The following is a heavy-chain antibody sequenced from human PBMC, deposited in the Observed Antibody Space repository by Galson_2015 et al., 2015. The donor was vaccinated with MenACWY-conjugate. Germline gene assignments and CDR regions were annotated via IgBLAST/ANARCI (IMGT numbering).Heavy chain of an antibody. V-gene: IGHV3-23*01. CDR3: TKDFRAFGGVIAKPYFDY. Sequence: SLRLSCAASGFTFSSYAMSWVRQAPGKGLEWVSAISGSGGSTYYADSAKGRFTISRDNSKNTLYLQMNSLRAEDTAVYYCTKDFRAFGGVIAKPYFDYWGQGTLVTVSS. D-gene: IGHD3-16*02. CDR2: ISGSGGST. CDR1: GFTFSSYA. J-gene: IGHJ4*02.